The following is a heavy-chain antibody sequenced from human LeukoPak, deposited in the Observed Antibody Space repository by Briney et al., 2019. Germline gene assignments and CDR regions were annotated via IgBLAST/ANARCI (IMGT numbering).Heavy chain of an antibody. CDR1: GGSISSSSYY. CDR3: ARQGTMVRGVIDY. D-gene: IGHD3-10*01. V-gene: IGHV4-39*01. J-gene: IGHJ4*02. CDR2: IYYSGST. Sequence: SEALSLTCTVSGGSISSSSYYWGWLRQPPGKGLEWIGSIYYSGSTYYNPSLKSRVTISVDTSKNQFSLKLSSVTAADTAVYYCARQGTMVRGVIDYWGQGTLVTVSS.